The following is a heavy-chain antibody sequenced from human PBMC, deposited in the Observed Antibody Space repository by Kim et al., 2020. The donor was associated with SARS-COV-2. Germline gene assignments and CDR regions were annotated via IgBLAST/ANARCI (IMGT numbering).Heavy chain of an antibody. CDR3: ARRTYSSGWYTRSRGAFDY. V-gene: IGHV5-51*01. CDR2: IYPGDSDT. D-gene: IGHD6-19*01. CDR1: GYSFTSYW. Sequence: GESLKISCKGSGYSFTSYWIGWVRQMPGKGLEWMGIIYPGDSDTRYSPSFQGQVTISADKSISTAYLQWSSLKASDTAMYYCARRTYSSGWYTRSRGAFDYWGQGTLVTVSS. J-gene: IGHJ4*02.